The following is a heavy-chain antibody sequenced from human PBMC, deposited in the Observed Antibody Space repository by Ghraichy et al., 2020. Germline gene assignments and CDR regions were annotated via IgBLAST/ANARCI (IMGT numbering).Heavy chain of an antibody. CDR1: GFSLSTYG. CDR2: IRYDESKI. Sequence: LSLTCAASGFSLSTYGMYWVRQAPGKGLDWVAFIRYDESKIYYGDSVKGRFSISRDSSKNTVYLQMNSLRAEDTAVYYCARDLYDYWMDVWGKGTTVTVSS. J-gene: IGHJ6*04. D-gene: IGHD3-3*01. CDR3: ARDLYDYWMDV. V-gene: IGHV3-30*02.